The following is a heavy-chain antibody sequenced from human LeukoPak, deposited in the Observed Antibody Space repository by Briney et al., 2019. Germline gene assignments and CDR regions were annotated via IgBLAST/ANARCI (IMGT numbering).Heavy chain of an antibody. CDR1: GYTFTSYG. CDR3: TRVVAEFGSGIHQH. J-gene: IGHJ1*01. CDR2: ISAYNGNT. V-gene: IGHV1-18*01. Sequence: ASVKVSCKASGYTFTSYGISWVRQAPGQGLEWMGWISAYNGNTNYAQKLQGRVTMTRDTSISTAYMELSSLRSDDTALYYCTRVVAEFGSGIHQHWGQGTPLTVSS. D-gene: IGHD3-10*01.